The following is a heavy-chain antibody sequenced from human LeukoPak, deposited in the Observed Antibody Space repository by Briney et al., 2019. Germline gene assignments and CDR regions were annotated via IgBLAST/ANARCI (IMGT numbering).Heavy chain of an antibody. CDR2: IIPILGIA. CDR3: ARGGIAAAGTPDY. V-gene: IGHV1-69*04. J-gene: IGHJ4*02. Sequence: ASVKLSCKASGGTFSSYAISWVRQAPGQGLEWMGRIIPILGIANYAQKFQGRVTIAADNYTHTAYMELSSLRSQDMAVYYCARGGIAAAGTPDYGGEGSLVTVSS. CDR1: GGTFSSYA. D-gene: IGHD6-13*01.